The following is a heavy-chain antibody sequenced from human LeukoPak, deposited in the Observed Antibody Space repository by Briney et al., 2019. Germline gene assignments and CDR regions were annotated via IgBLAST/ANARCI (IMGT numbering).Heavy chain of an antibody. CDR2: ISGSGGST. CDR3: ARPTTRYGDWDAFDI. Sequence: QPGGSLRLSCAASGFTFSSYAMSWVRQAPGKGLEWVSVISGSGGSTSYADSVKGRFTISRDNSMNTLYLQMNSLRAEDTAVYYCARPTTRYGDWDAFDIWGQGTMVTVSS. CDR1: GFTFSSYA. D-gene: IGHD4-17*01. V-gene: IGHV3-23*01. J-gene: IGHJ3*02.